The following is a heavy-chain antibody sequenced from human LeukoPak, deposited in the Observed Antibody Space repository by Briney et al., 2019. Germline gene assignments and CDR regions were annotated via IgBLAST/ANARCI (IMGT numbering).Heavy chain of an antibody. Sequence: ASVKVSCKASGGTFSSYAISWVRQAPGQGLECVGWINPQNGDTYSTEKFQGRVAMTRDTSITTAYMELRGLTDDDTAVYYCASDVLPPARYDAFDVWGQGTMVTVSS. J-gene: IGHJ3*01. D-gene: IGHD2-15*01. CDR1: GGTFSSYA. CDR3: ASDVLPPARYDAFDV. CDR2: INPQNGDT. V-gene: IGHV1-2*02.